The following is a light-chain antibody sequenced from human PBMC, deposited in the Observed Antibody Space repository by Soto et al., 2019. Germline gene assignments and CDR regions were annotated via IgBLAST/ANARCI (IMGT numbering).Light chain of an antibody. CDR1: QTISTW. CDR2: DAS. CDR3: QQRNVWPPIT. J-gene: IGKJ5*01. Sequence: DIQVTQSPPTLSASVGDRVTITCRASQTISTWMAWYQQKPGKAPKLLVYDASTLQSGVASRFSGSGSGTEFTLNINSLEPEDFAVYYCQQRNVWPPITFGQGTLLEIK. V-gene: IGKV1-5*01.